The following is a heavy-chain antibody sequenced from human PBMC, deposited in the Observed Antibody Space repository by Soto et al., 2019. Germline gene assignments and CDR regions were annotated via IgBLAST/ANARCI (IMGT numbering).Heavy chain of an antibody. CDR3: ARGRRGYYGSGSGVGMDV. J-gene: IGHJ6*02. D-gene: IGHD3-10*01. Sequence: ASVKVSCKASGYTFTSYYMHWVLQAPGQGLEWMGIINPSGGSTSYAQKFQGRVTMTRDTSTSTVYMELSSLRSEDTAVYYCARGRRGYYGSGSGVGMDVWGQGTTVTVSS. V-gene: IGHV1-46*01. CDR2: INPSGGST. CDR1: GYTFTSYY.